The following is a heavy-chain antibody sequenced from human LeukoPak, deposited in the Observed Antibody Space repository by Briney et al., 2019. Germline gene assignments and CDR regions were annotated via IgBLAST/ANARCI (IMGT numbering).Heavy chain of an antibody. Sequence: PGGSLRLFCAASGFTFSSYSMNWVRQAPGKGVEGISYIGISSGNTKYADSVKGRFTISGDKPKTSVYLQMNSLRVEDTAVYYCARDTKYAFDNWGQGTLVTVSS. CDR1: GFTFSSYS. CDR3: ARDTKYAFDN. J-gene: IGHJ4*02. D-gene: IGHD2-2*01. V-gene: IGHV3-48*01. CDR2: IGISSGNT.